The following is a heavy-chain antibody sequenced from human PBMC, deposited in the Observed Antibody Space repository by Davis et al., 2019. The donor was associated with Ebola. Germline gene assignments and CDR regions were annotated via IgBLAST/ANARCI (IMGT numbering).Heavy chain of an antibody. CDR1: GFIFRNYA. J-gene: IGHJ4*02. CDR2: ISGSGGST. V-gene: IGHV3-23*01. CDR3: AKDSQTGYSSSWLFDY. Sequence: GESLKISCETSGFIFRNYAMSWVRQAPGKGLEWVSAISGSGGSTYYADSVKGRFTISRDNSKNTLYLQMNSLRAEDTAVYYCAKDSQTGYSSSWLFDYWGQGTLVTVSS. D-gene: IGHD6-13*01.